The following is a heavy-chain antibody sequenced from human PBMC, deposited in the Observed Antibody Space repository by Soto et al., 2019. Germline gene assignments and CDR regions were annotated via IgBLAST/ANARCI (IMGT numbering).Heavy chain of an antibody. CDR2: INHSGST. J-gene: IGHJ4*02. CDR1: GGCFSRYY. CDR3: ARTSGVLDY. Sequence: SETLSLTWAVYGGCFSRYYWGWIRKTPGKGLEWIGEINHSGSTNYTPSLKSRLTISVDPSKNQFSLKLSSVTAADTAVYYCARTSGVLDYLGEGTLVPVS. D-gene: IGHD2-8*01. V-gene: IGHV4-34*01.